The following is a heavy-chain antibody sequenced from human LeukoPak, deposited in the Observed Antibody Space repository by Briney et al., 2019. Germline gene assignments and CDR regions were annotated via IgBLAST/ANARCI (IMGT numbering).Heavy chain of an antibody. CDR2: INHSGST. CDR3: ARLMSIAAAGNLGY. Sequence: PSETLSLTCAVYGGSFSGYYWSWIRQPPGKGLEWIGEINHSGSTNYNPSLKSRVTISVDTSKNQFSLKLSSVVAADTAVYYCARLMSIAAAGNLGYWGQGTLVTVSS. J-gene: IGHJ4*02. CDR1: GGSFSGYY. V-gene: IGHV4-34*01. D-gene: IGHD6-13*01.